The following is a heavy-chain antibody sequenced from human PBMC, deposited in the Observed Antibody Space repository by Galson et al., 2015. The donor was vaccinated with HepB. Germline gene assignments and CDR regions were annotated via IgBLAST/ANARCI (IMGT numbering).Heavy chain of an antibody. V-gene: IGHV2-70*11. CDR3: ARIVTDYGDPQADYYYYGMDV. CDR1: GFSLSTRGMC. J-gene: IGHJ6*02. D-gene: IGHD4-17*01. Sequence: PALVKPTQTLTLTCTFSGFSLSTRGMCVSWIRQPPGKALEWLARIDWDDDKYYSTSLKTRLTISKDTSKNQVVLTMTNMDPVDTATYYCARIVTDYGDPQADYYYYGMDVWGQGTTVTVSS. CDR2: IDWDDDK.